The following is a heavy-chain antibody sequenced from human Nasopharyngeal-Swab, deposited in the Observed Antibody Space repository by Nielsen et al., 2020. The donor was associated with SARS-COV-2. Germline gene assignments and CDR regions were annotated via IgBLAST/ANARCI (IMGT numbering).Heavy chain of an antibody. CDR3: ARSAVAAAGWGWFDP. CDR2: INPSGGSA. V-gene: IGHV1-46*01. D-gene: IGHD6-13*01. J-gene: IGHJ5*02. Sequence: ASVKVSCKASGYTFTNYNLHWVRQAPGQGLEWMGVINPSGGSANYAQKFQGRVTTTRDTSTNIVYMELSSLESEDTAVCYCARSAVAAAGWGWFDPWGQGTLVTVSS. CDR1: GYTFTNYN.